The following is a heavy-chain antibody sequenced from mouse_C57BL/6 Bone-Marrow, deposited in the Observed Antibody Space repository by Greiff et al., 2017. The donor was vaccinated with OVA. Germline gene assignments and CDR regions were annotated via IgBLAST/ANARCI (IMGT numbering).Heavy chain of an antibody. Sequence: EVQLQESVAELVRPGASVKLSCTASGFNIKNTYMHWVKQRPEQGLEWIGRIDPANGNTKYAPKFQGKATKTADPSSNTAYLQLSSLTSEDTAIYYCNFLYYYGSSSLVSYWGQGTLVTVSA. D-gene: IGHD1-1*01. J-gene: IGHJ3*01. CDR2: IDPANGNT. CDR3: NFLYYYGSSSLVSY. V-gene: IGHV14-3*01. CDR1: GFNIKNTY.